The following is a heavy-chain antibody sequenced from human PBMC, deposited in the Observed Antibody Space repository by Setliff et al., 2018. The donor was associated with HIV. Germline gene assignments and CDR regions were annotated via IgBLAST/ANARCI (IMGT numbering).Heavy chain of an antibody. CDR3: ARGGSMTTLNN. V-gene: IGHV4-59*11. J-gene: IGHJ4*02. D-gene: IGHD4-4*01. Sequence: SVTLSLTCAVSGVSITGHYWSWMRQPPGKGLEWIGFIYYRVNSNINPSLKSRVTISIDASKNQFSLKLSSVTAADTAFYYCARGGSMTTLNNWGQGTLVTVSS. CDR2: IYYRVNS. CDR1: GVSITGHY.